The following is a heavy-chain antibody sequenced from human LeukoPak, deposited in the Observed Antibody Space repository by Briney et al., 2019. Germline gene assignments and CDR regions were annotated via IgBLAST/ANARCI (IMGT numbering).Heavy chain of an antibody. CDR1: GYTFTSYG. Sequence: ASVKVSCKTSGYTFTSYGISWVREAPGQGLEWMGWISAYNGNTNYAQKLQGRVTMTTDTSTSTAYMELRSLRSDDTAVYYCARSLADYYDSSGYVLYYYYGMDVWGQGTTVTVSS. CDR3: ARSLADYYDSSGYVLYYYYGMDV. J-gene: IGHJ6*02. V-gene: IGHV1-18*01. CDR2: ISAYNGNT. D-gene: IGHD3-22*01.